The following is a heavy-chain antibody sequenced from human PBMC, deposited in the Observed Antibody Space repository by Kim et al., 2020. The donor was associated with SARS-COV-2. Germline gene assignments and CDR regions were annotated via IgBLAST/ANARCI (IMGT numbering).Heavy chain of an antibody. Sequence: SVKVSCKASGGTFSSYAISWVRQAPGQGLEWMGGIIPIFGTANYAQKFQGRVTITADESTSTAYMELSSLRSEDTAVYYCARDAAPYYYDSSGYYQPPGYWGQGTLVTVSS. V-gene: IGHV1-69*13. CDR2: IIPIFGTA. D-gene: IGHD3-22*01. J-gene: IGHJ4*02. CDR3: ARDAAPYYYDSSGYYQPPGY. CDR1: GGTFSSYA.